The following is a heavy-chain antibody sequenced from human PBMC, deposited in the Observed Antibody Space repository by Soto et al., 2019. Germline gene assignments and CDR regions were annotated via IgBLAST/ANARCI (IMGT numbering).Heavy chain of an antibody. D-gene: IGHD2-15*01. CDR1: GFTFSSYS. Sequence: PGGSLRLSCAASGFTFSSYSMNWVRQAPGKGLEWVSSISSSGSTIYHADSVKGRFTISRDNAKNSLYLQMNSLRDEDTAVYYCVRERVATRGWFDPWGQGTLVTVSS. CDR2: ISSSGSTI. CDR3: VRERVATRGWFDP. J-gene: IGHJ5*02. V-gene: IGHV3-48*02.